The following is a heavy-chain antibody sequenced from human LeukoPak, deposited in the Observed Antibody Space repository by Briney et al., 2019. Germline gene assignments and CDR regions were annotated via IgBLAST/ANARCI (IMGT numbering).Heavy chain of an antibody. Sequence: QPGGSLRLSCAASGFTFSDYYMSWIRQAPGKGLEWVSAISGSGGSTYYADSVKGRFTISRDNSKNTLYLQMNSLRAEDTAVYYCAKDRGYDSSGYYSDYWGQGTLVTVSS. CDR3: AKDRGYDSSGYYSDY. CDR1: GFTFSDYY. J-gene: IGHJ4*02. V-gene: IGHV3-23*01. D-gene: IGHD3-22*01. CDR2: ISGSGGST.